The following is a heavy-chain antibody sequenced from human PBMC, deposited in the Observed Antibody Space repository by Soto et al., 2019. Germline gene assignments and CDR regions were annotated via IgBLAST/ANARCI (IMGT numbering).Heavy chain of an antibody. CDR1: GGTFSSYA. V-gene: IGHV1-69*13. CDR3: ARLCPGIAAAGPRTLDV. D-gene: IGHD6-13*01. CDR2: IIPIFGTA. J-gene: IGHJ6*02. Sequence: SVKVSCKASGGTFSSYAISWVRQAPGQGLEWMGGIIPIFGTANYAQKFQGRVTITADESTSTAYMELSSLRSEDTDVYYCARLCPGIAAAGPRTLDVWGQGNTVTVSS.